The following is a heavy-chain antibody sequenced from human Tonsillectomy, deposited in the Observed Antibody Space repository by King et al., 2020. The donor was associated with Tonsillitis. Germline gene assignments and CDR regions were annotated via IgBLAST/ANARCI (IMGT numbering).Heavy chain of an antibody. CDR1: GGSISSRSYS. D-gene: IGHD3-10*01. V-gene: IGHV4-39*01. Sequence: LQLQESGPGLVKPSETLSLTCTVSGGSISSRSYSWGWIRQPPGKGLEWVATIYYSWTSYYNPSLKSRVTISVDTSKNQFSLKLSSVTATDTAVYYCALSLYGSGSYYNASEYWGQGTLVTVSS. J-gene: IGHJ4*02. CDR3: ALSLYGSGSYYNASEY. CDR2: IYYSWTS.